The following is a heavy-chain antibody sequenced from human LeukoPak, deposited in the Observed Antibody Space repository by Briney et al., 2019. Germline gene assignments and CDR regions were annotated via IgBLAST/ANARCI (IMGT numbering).Heavy chain of an antibody. Sequence: AETLSLTCTVSGGSISSSSYYWGWIRQPPGKGLEWIGSIYYSGSTYYNPSLKSRVTMSVDTSKNQFSLKLSSVTAADTAVYYCARVYCSGGSCYFNYYYYMDVWGKGTTVTASS. J-gene: IGHJ6*03. CDR1: GGSISSSSYY. V-gene: IGHV4-39*07. CDR3: ARVYCSGGSCYFNYYYYMDV. CDR2: IYYSGST. D-gene: IGHD2-15*01.